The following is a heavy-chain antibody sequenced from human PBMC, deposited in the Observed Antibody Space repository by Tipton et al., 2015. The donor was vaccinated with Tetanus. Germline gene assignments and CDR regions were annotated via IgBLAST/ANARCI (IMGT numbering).Heavy chain of an antibody. CDR2: IGTAGDT. V-gene: IGHV3-13*01. CDR3: ARDLPHYYGSGPYGMDV. D-gene: IGHD3-10*01. Sequence: SLRLSCAASGFTFSSYDMHWVRQATGKGLEWVSAIGTAGDTYYPGSVKGRFTISRENAKNSLYLQMNSLRAGDTAVYYCARDLPHYYGSGPYGMDVWGQGTTATVSS. J-gene: IGHJ6*02. CDR1: GFTFSSYD.